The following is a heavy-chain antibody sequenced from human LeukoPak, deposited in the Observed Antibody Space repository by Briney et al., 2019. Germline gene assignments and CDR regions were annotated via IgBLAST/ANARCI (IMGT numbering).Heavy chain of an antibody. CDR2: VYNTGST. V-gene: IGHV4-59*01. D-gene: IGHD5-18*01. Sequence: SETLSLTCTVSGGSISYYFWTWIRQSPGKGLEWIGYVYNTGSTNYNPSLKSRVTISLDTSKNQFSLRPRSVTAADTAVYYCARGGDRYGYNYHGMDVWGQGTTVTVSS. J-gene: IGHJ6*02. CDR1: GGSISYYF. CDR3: ARGGDRYGYNYHGMDV.